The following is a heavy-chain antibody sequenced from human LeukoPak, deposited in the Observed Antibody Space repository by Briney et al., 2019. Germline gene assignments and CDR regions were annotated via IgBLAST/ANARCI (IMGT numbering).Heavy chain of an antibody. Sequence: GGSLRLSCAASGFTVSSYYMSWVRQAPGKGLEWVSLTDSGDATYYADSVKGRFTVSRDNSKNTLFLQMNSLRAEDTAVYYCARGTRGYSYGRFDYWGQGTLVTVSS. D-gene: IGHD5-18*01. V-gene: IGHV3-53*01. CDR3: ARGTRGYSYGRFDY. J-gene: IGHJ4*02. CDR1: GFTVSSYY. CDR2: TDSGDAT.